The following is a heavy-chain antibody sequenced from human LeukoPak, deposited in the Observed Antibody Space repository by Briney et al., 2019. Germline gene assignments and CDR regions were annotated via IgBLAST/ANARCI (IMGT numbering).Heavy chain of an antibody. CDR1: GFTFDDYW. J-gene: IGHJ5*02. D-gene: IGHD6-13*01. CDR3: ARLTSSWLGYWFDP. V-gene: IGHV3-7*01. Sequence: GGSLRLSCGASGFTFDDYWMSWVRQAPGQGLEWVANINQDGSEKYYLDSAKGRFTISRDNARNSLYLQVNSLRAEDTAVYYCARLTSSWLGYWFDPWGQGTLVTVSS. CDR2: INQDGSEK.